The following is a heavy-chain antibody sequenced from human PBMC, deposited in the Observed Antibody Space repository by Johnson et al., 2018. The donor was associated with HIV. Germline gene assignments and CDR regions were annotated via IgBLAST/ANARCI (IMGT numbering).Heavy chain of an antibody. CDR3: ATSTASDAFDI. CDR2: IWYDGSNK. CDR1: GFTFGSYG. J-gene: IGHJ3*02. V-gene: IGHV3-33*01. Sequence: VQLVESGGGVVQPGRSLRLSCAASGFTFGSYGMHWVRQAPGKGLEWVAVIWYDGSNKNYSDSVKGRFTISRDNSKNTLYLQMNSLRAEDTAVYYCATSTASDAFDIWGQGTMVTVSS. D-gene: IGHD1-1*01.